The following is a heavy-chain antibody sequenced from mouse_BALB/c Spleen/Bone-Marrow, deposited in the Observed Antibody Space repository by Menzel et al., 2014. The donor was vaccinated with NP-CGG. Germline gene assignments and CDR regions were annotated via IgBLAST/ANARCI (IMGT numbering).Heavy chain of an antibody. D-gene: IGHD2-4*01. Sequence: VQLQQSGAELGMPGASVKMSCKASGYTFTDKWMYWVRQRPGQGLEWIGWIYPGDFNTKYNEKFKGKATLTADKSSSTAYMQLSSLTSEDSAVYFCARKSQRAYDSMNYWGQGTSVTVSS. CDR1: GYTFTDKW. V-gene: IGHV1-84*01. CDR3: ARKSQRAYDSMNY. CDR2: IYPGDFNT. J-gene: IGHJ4*01.